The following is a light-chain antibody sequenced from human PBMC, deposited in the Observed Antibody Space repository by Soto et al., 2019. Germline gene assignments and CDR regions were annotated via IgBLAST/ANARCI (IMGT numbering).Light chain of an antibody. V-gene: IGKV3-15*01. CDR3: LQYNKWPRT. CDR1: QSVSSSY. Sequence: EIVLTQSPGTLSLSPGERATLSCRASQSVSSSYLAWYQQKPGQAPRLLIYGASTRATGIPGRFSGSGSGTEFTLTISSLQSEDFAVYYCLQYNKWPRTFGQGTKVDI. CDR2: GAS. J-gene: IGKJ1*01.